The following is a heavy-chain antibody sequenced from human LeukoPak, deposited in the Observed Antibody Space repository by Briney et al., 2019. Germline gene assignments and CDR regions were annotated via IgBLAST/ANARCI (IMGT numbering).Heavy chain of an antibody. CDR1: GYSISSGYY. J-gene: IGHJ4*02. V-gene: IGHV4-38-2*01. CDR2: IYHSGST. Sequence: SETLSLTCAVSGYSISSGYYWGWIRQPPWKGLEWSGKIYHSGSTYYNPSLKSRVTISVDTSKNQFSLKLSSVTAADTAVYYCARVRFLEWSPQYYFDYWGQGTLVTVFS. CDR3: ARVRFLEWSPQYYFDY. D-gene: IGHD3-3*01.